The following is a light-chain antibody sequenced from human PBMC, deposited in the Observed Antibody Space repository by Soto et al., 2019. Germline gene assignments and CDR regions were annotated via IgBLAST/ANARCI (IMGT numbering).Light chain of an antibody. J-gene: IGLJ1*01. CDR1: TSDVGGYNY. V-gene: IGLV2-8*01. CDR3: CSYTAGTIYV. CDR2: EVN. Sequence: QSALTQPPSASGSPGQSVTISCTGTTSDVGGYNYVSWYQQHPGQAPKVIIYEVNKRPSGVPDRFSGSKSGNTASLTVSGLQPDDEADYFCCSYTAGTIYVFGTGTKLTVL.